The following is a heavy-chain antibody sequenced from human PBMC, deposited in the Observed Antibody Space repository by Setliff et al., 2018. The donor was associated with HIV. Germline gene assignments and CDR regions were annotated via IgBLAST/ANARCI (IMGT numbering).Heavy chain of an antibody. Sequence: AGGSLRLSCLASGFTFTGLTFTDYNMNWVRQAPGKGLEWVSYISSSNSIYYADSVRGRFTISRDNAKNSLYLQMISLRAEDTAVYYCAYYSSGGFYLGYYYYHGMDVWGQGTTVTVSS. V-gene: IGHV3-48*01. CDR2: ISSSNSI. CDR3: AYYSSGGFYLGYYYYHGMDV. CDR1: GFTFTGLTFTDYN. D-gene: IGHD3-10*01. J-gene: IGHJ6*02.